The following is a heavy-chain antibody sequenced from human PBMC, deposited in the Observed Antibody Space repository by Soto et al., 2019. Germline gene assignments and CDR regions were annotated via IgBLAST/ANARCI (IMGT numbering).Heavy chain of an antibody. CDR2: INHSGST. V-gene: IGHV4-34*01. Sequence: SETLSLTCAVYGGSFSGYYWSWIRQPPGKGLEWIGEINHSGSTNYNPSLKSRVTISVDTSKNQFSLKLSSVTAADTAVYYCARGLIAVAGTYYYYYYGMDVWGQGTTVTVSS. D-gene: IGHD6-19*01. J-gene: IGHJ6*02. CDR3: ARGLIAVAGTYYYYYYGMDV. CDR1: GGSFSGYY.